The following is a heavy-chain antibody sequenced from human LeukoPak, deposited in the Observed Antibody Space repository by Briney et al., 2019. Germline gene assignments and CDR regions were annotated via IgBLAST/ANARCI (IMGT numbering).Heavy chain of an antibody. V-gene: IGHV4-30-4*08. D-gene: IGHD3-3*01. J-gene: IGHJ4*02. Sequence: WVRQPPGKGLEWIGYIYYSGSTHYNPSLKSRVTISVDTSKNQFSLKLSSVTAADTAVYYCARTYYDFWSGYLDYWGQGTLVTVSS. CDR3: ARTYYDFWSGYLDY. CDR2: IYYSGST.